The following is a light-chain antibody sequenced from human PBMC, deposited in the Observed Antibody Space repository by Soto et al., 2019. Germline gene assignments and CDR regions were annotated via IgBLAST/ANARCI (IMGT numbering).Light chain of an antibody. CDR1: QSVSYSF. CDR2: GAS. V-gene: IGKV3-20*01. Sequence: EIVLTQSPGTLSLSPGEGATLSCRASQSVSYSFLAWYQQKPGQAPRLLIYGASSRATGIPDRFSGSGSGTDFTLTISRQEPEDFAVYYCQQYGSSPRTFGQGTKLEIK. CDR3: QQYGSSPRT. J-gene: IGKJ2*01.